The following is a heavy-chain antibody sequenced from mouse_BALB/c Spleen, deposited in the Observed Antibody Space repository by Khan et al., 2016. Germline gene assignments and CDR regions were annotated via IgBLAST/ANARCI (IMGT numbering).Heavy chain of an antibody. CDR1: GYTFTNYW. CDR3: ARSLLRVRRDY. CDR2: IYPGGDYI. V-gene: IGHV1-63*02. Sequence: QVRLQQSGAELVRPGTSVKISCKATGYTFTNYWLGWVKQRPGHGLEWIGDIYPGGDYINYNEKFKGKATLTADTSSSTAYMQLSSLTAEDSAVXFCARSLLRVRRDYWGQGTTLTVSS. J-gene: IGHJ2*01. D-gene: IGHD1-2*01.